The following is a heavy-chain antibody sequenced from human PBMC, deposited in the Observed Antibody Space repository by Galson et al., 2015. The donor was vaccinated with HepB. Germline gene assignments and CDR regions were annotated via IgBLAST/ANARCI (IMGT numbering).Heavy chain of an antibody. V-gene: IGHV1-69*13. CDR2: IIPIFGTA. CDR1: EYTFTTYY. J-gene: IGHJ3*02. Sequence: SVKVSCKGSEYTFTTYYIHWVRQAPGQGLEWMGGIIPIFGTANYAQKFQGRVTITADESTSTAYMELSSLRSEDTAVYYCARANPTGGRRDHRNWNHPLNDAFDIWGQGTMVTVSS. CDR3: ARANPTGGRRDHRNWNHPLNDAFDI. D-gene: IGHD1-14*01.